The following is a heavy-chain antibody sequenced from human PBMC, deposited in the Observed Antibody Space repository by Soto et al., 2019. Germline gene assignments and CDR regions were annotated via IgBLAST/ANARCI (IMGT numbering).Heavy chain of an antibody. V-gene: IGHV4-30-4*01. Sequence: SETLSLTCTVSGGSTSSGDYYWSWIRQPPGKGLEWIGYIYYSGSTYYNPSLKSRVTISVDTSKNQFSLKLSSVTAADTAVYYCARDLGITGIHAYYYGMDVWGQGTTVTVSS. CDR3: ARDLGITGIHAYYYGMDV. J-gene: IGHJ6*02. D-gene: IGHD1-20*01. CDR2: IYYSGST. CDR1: GGSTSSGDYY.